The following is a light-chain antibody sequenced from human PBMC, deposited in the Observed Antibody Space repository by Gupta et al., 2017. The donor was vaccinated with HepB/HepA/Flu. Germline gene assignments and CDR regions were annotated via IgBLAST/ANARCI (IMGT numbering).Light chain of an antibody. CDR2: QDT. CDR1: KLGDKS. CDR3: QAWDSSTVV. Sequence: SYELTQPPSVSVSPGQTASITCSGDKLGDKSIYWSQQKPGQSPVLVIYQDTKRPSGIPDLFSGSNSGNTATLTISGTQAMDEADYYCQAWDSSTVVFGGGTKLTVL. J-gene: IGLJ2*01. V-gene: IGLV3-1*01.